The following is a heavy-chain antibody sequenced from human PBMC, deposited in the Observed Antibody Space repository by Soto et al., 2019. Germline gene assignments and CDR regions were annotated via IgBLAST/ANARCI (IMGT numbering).Heavy chain of an antibody. J-gene: IGHJ6*02. CDR2: ISGYNGDT. Sequence: QGQLVQSGAEVKKPGASVKVSCKASGYTFTRYGISWVRQAPGQGLEWMGWISGYNGDTNDAQKFQGRVTMTVDTSTTTAFMELTSLTSDDRAVYYCAKNGQPPFYYFGMDVWGQGTTFTVSS. V-gene: IGHV1-18*01. D-gene: IGHD2-8*01. CDR1: GYTFTRYG. CDR3: AKNGQPPFYYFGMDV.